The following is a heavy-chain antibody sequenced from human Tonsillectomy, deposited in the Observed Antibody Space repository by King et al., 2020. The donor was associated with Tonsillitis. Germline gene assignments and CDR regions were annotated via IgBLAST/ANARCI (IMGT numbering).Heavy chain of an antibody. Sequence: VQLVESGAEVKKPGESLKISCTGSGYNFTNYWIGWVRQMPGKGLEWMGIIYPGDSDTRYSPSFQGQVTISADKSINTAYLQWSSLKASDTAMYYCARPISYGNDAFDIWGQGTMVTVSS. CDR1: GYNFTNYW. CDR2: IYPGDSDT. J-gene: IGHJ3*02. D-gene: IGHD2/OR15-2a*01. CDR3: ARPISYGNDAFDI. V-gene: IGHV5-51*03.